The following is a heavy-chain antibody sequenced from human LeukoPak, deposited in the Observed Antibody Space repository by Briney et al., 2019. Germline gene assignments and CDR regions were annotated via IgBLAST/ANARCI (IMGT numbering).Heavy chain of an antibody. V-gene: IGHV3-33*08. Sequence: GGSLRLSCAASGFTFDDYAMHWVRQAPGKGLEWVAVIWYDGSNKYYADSVKGRFTISRDNSKNMLYLQMNSLRAEDTAVYYCARRSGYAPYYYYYGMDVWGQGTTVTVSS. CDR2: IWYDGSNK. J-gene: IGHJ6*02. CDR3: ARRSGYAPYYYYYGMDV. CDR1: GFTFDDYA. D-gene: IGHD3-22*01.